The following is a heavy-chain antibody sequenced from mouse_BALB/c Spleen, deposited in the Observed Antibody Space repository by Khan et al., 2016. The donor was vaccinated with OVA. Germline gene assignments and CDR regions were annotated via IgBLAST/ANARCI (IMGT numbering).Heavy chain of an antibody. J-gene: IGHJ3*01. Sequence: VQLVESGGGLVKPGGSLKLSCAASGFTFSNYAMSWVRQSPEKRLEWVASISSGDSTYYPDSVKGRFTISRDNARNILYLQMSSLRSEDTVMYYCARDYWFAYWGQGTLVTVSA. V-gene: IGHV5-6-5*01. CDR3: ARDYWFAY. CDR1: GFTFSNYA. CDR2: ISSGDST.